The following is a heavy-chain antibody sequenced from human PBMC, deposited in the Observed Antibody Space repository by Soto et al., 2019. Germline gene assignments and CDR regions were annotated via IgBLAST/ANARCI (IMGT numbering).Heavy chain of an antibody. J-gene: IGHJ6*02. CDR3: GKGRSYYYYYGVDV. CDR1: GCTFSGCG. D-gene: IGHD1-26*01. CDR2: IIDSGGST. Sequence: PGGSLRLSCAASGCTFSGCGMGCVRQAPGKGLEWVSDIIDSGGSTYYADSVKGRFTISRDNSKSTLYLQMNSLRAEDTAVYYCGKGRSYYYYYGVDVWGQGTTVTVS. V-gene: IGHV3-23*01.